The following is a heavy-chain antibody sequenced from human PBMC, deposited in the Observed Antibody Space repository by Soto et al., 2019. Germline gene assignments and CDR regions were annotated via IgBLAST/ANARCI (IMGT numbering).Heavy chain of an antibody. J-gene: IGHJ4*02. D-gene: IGHD1-26*01. Sequence: EVQLVESGGGLVKPGGSLRLSCAASGFTFSSYSMNWVRQAPGKGLEWVSSISSSSSYIYYADSVKGRFTISRDNAKNPLYLQMNRMRAEDTAVYYWAGDPNTYGYYRYWGQGTLVTVSS. CDR2: ISSSSSYI. CDR3: AGDPNTYGYYRY. CDR1: GFTFSSYS. V-gene: IGHV3-21*01.